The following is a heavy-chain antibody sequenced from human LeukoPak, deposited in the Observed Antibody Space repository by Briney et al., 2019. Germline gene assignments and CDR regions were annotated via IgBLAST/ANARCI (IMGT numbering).Heavy chain of an antibody. D-gene: IGHD6-6*01. J-gene: IGHJ4*02. CDR2: INPNSGGT. V-gene: IGHV1-2*02. CDR1: GYTFTGYY. Sequence: ASVKVSCKASGYTFTGYYMHWVRQAPGQGLEWMGWINPNSGGTNYAQKVQGRVTMTTDTSTRTAYMELRSLRSDDTALYYCARGSVAARRWLDYWGQGTLVTVSS. CDR3: ARGSVAARRWLDY.